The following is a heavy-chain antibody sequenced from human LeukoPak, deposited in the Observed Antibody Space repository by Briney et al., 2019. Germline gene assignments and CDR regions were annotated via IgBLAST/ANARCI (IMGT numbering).Heavy chain of an antibody. CDR2: ISGSGGST. CDR1: GFTFSSYA. D-gene: IGHD3-10*02. V-gene: IGHV3-23*01. J-gene: IGHJ4*02. Sequence: GGSLRLSCAASGFTFSSYAMSWVCQAPGKGLEWVSAISGSGGSTYYADSVKGRFTISRDNSKNTLYLQMNSLRAEDTAVYYCAKLGVRGVITPIDYWGQGTLVTVSS. CDR3: AKLGVRGVITPIDY.